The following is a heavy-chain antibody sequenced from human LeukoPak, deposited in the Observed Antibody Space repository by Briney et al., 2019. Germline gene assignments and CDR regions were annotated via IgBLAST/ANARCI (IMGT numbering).Heavy chain of an antibody. CDR2: ISYDGSNK. Sequence: GGSLRLSCAASGFTFSSYGMHWVRQAPGKGLEWVAVISYDGSNKYYADSVKGRFTISRDNAKNPLYLQMNSLRAEDTAVYYCARRYSSGWLYFDYWGQGTLVTVSS. V-gene: IGHV3-30*03. D-gene: IGHD6-19*01. CDR1: GFTFSSYG. J-gene: IGHJ4*02. CDR3: ARRYSSGWLYFDY.